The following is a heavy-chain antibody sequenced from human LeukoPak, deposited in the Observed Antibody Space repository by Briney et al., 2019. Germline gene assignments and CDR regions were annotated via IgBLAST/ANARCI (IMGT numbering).Heavy chain of an antibody. Sequence: PSETLSLTCAVYGGSFSGYYWSWIRQPPGKGLEWIGEINHSGSTNYNPSLKSRVTISVDTSKNQFSLKLSSVTAADTAVYYCARGLVKYDSSGYRPYYFDYWGQGTLVTVSS. V-gene: IGHV4-34*01. D-gene: IGHD3-22*01. CDR2: INHSGST. CDR3: ARGLVKYDSSGYRPYYFDY. J-gene: IGHJ4*02. CDR1: GGSFSGYY.